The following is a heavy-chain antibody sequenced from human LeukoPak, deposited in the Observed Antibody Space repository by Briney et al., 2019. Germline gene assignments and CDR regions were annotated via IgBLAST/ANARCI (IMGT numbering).Heavy chain of an antibody. CDR1: GGSISSYY. J-gene: IGHJ4*02. Sequence: SETLSLTCTVSGGSISSYYWSWIRQPPGKGLEWIGYTYYSGSTNYNPSLKSRVTISVDTSKNQFSLKLSSVTAADTAVYYCARGYCSGGSCYPYYFDYWGQGTLATVSS. D-gene: IGHD2-15*01. CDR2: TYYSGST. V-gene: IGHV4-59*01. CDR3: ARGYCSGGSCYPYYFDY.